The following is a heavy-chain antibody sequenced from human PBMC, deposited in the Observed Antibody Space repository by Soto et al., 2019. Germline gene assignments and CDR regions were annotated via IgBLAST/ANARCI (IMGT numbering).Heavy chain of an antibody. Sequence: SETLSLTCTVAGGSISGGTYYWSWIRQPPGQGLEWIGYIYFSGSTYYNPSLKSRVIISVDTSKNQFSLRLSSVTAADAAVYYCARGDWPTQMDVWGQGTTVTVSS. CDR2: IYFSGST. CDR1: GGSISGGTYY. V-gene: IGHV4-31*03. J-gene: IGHJ6*02. D-gene: IGHD2-21*01. CDR3: ARGDWPTQMDV.